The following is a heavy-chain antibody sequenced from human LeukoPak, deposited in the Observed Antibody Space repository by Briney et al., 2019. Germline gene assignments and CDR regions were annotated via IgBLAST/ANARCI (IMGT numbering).Heavy chain of an antibody. Sequence: GTSLRLSCAVSGFAFSSLAMHWARQAPGKGLEWVAIISNDGSRKYYAHSVEGRFTISRDNSKNTLYLQMDSLRAEDTAVYYCARDRAWNYFDYWGQGTLVTVSS. CDR1: GFAFSSLA. J-gene: IGHJ4*02. V-gene: IGHV3-30*04. CDR2: ISNDGSRK. D-gene: IGHD3-3*01. CDR3: ARDRAWNYFDY.